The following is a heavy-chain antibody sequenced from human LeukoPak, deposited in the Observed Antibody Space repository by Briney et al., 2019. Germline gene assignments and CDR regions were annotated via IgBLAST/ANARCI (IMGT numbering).Heavy chain of an antibody. Sequence: SETLSLTCTVSGGSISSSSYYWGWIRQPPGKGLEWIGSIYYSGSTYYNPSLKSRVTISVDTSKNQFSLKLGSVTAADTAVYYCARDRATRSPLPFQHWGQGTLVTVSS. CDR1: GGSISSSSYY. V-gene: IGHV4-39*07. CDR2: IYYSGST. J-gene: IGHJ1*01. CDR3: ARDRATRSPLPFQH. D-gene: IGHD1-26*01.